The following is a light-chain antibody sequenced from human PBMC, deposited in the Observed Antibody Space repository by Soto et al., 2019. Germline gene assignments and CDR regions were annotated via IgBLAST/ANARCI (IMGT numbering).Light chain of an antibody. V-gene: IGKV1-33*01. CDR2: DAS. J-gene: IGKJ4*01. Sequence: DIQMTQSPSSLSASVGDRVTITCQASRDIDNYLNWYQQKPGKAPNLLIYDASNLETGVPLRFSGSRSGTHFTLTISSLQPEDFATYYCQQTNSFPLTFGGGTKVEIK. CDR3: QQTNSFPLT. CDR1: RDIDNY.